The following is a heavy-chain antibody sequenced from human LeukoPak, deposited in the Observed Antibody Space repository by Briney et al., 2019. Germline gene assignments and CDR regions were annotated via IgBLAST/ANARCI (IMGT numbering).Heavy chain of an antibody. J-gene: IGHJ6*02. Sequence: VRQAPGKGLEWVSSISSSSSYIYYADSVKGRFTISRDNAKNSLYLQMNSLRAEDTAVYYCARDLRLQSYYYYGMDVWGQGTTVTVSS. CDR3: ARDLRLQSYYYYGMDV. CDR2: ISSSSSYI. V-gene: IGHV3-21*01. D-gene: IGHD5-24*01.